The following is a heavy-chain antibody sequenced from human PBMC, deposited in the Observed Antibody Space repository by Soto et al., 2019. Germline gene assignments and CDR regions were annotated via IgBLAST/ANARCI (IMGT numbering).Heavy chain of an antibody. D-gene: IGHD2-2*01. CDR2: IIPIFGTA. CDR1: GGTFSSYA. J-gene: IGHJ4*02. Sequence: QVQLVQSGAEVKKPGSSVKVSCKASGGTFSSYAISWVRQAPGQGLEWMGGIIPIFGTANYAQKFQGRVTITADESTSTADMERSSLRSEDTAVYYCARSPRIVLVPAAKYYFDYWGQGTLVTVSS. V-gene: IGHV1-69*12. CDR3: ARSPRIVLVPAAKYYFDY.